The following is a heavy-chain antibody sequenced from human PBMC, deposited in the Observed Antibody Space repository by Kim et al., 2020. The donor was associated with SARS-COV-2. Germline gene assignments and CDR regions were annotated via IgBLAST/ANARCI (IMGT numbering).Heavy chain of an antibody. CDR3: ARLPLGLYYYGMDV. D-gene: IGHD3-16*01. J-gene: IGHJ6*02. Sequence: ADSVKGRFTISRDNAKNSLYLQMNSLRAEDTAVYYCARLPLGLYYYGMDVWGQGTTVTVSS. V-gene: IGHV3-11*01.